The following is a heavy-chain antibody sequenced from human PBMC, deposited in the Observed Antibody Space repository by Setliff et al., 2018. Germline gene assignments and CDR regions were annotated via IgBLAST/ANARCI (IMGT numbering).Heavy chain of an antibody. V-gene: IGHV4-59*12. CDR2: IYHSGNT. Sequence: KPSETLSLTCTVSGGSISNYYWSWIRQPPGKGLEWIGYIYHSGNTYYNPSLNSRLTISVDTSKNQFSLRLTSVTAADTAIYYCARVRNTQNGFFDYWSQGTLVTVSS. CDR1: GGSISNYY. CDR3: ARVRNTQNGFFDY. J-gene: IGHJ4*02.